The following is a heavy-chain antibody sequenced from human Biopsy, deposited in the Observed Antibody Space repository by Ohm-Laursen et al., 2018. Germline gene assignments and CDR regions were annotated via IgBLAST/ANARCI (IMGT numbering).Heavy chain of an antibody. D-gene: IGHD3-9*01. J-gene: IGHJ4*02. CDR2: NKNSGST. CDR1: GGSVSSGSYY. V-gene: IGHV4-61*01. CDR3: ARGRGWGNTYFRSFNY. Sequence: SDTLSLTCIVSGGSVSSGSYYWSWIRQPPGKGLEWIGHNKNSGSTNNNPSLKSRVTISADTYKNQFSLKLSSVTAADTAMYYCARGRGWGNTYFRSFNYWGQGTLVTVSS.